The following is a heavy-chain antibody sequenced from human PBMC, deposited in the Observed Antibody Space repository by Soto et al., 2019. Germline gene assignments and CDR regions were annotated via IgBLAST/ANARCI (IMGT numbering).Heavy chain of an antibody. CDR3: ARVRGYSYGIDY. J-gene: IGHJ4*02. CDR2: IYYSGST. D-gene: IGHD5-18*01. CDR1: GGSISSYY. Sequence: SETLSLTCTVSGGSISSYYWSWIRQPPGKGLEWIGYIYYSGSTNYNPSLKSRVTISVDTSKNQFSLKLSSVTAADTAVYYCARVRGYSYGIDYWGQGTLVTAPQ. V-gene: IGHV4-59*01.